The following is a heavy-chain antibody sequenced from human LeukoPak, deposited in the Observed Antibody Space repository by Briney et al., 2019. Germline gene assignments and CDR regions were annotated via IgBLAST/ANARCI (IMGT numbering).Heavy chain of an antibody. Sequence: GESLKISCKGSGYGFTSYWIGWVRQMPGKGLEWMGIIYPGDSDTRYSPSFQGQVTISADKSISTAYLQWSSLKASDTAMYYCARSPADYDILTGTYYYYYYGMDVWGQGTTVTVSS. CDR1: GYGFTSYW. CDR3: ARSPADYDILTGTYYYYYYGMDV. J-gene: IGHJ6*02. V-gene: IGHV5-51*01. CDR2: IYPGDSDT. D-gene: IGHD3-9*01.